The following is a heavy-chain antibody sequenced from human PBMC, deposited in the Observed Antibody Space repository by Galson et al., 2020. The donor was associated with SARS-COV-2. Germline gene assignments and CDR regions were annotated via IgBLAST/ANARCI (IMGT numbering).Heavy chain of an antibody. Sequence: GGSLRLSCAASAFTFSSYAMHWVRQAPGKGLEWVAVISYDGSNKYYADSVKGRFTISRDNSKNTLYLQMNSLRAEDTAVYYCAKTPRTLIVGATVDYWGQGTLVTVSS. V-gene: IGHV3-30*04. D-gene: IGHD1-26*01. J-gene: IGHJ4*02. CDR3: AKTPRTLIVGATVDY. CDR2: ISYDGSNK. CDR1: AFTFSSYA.